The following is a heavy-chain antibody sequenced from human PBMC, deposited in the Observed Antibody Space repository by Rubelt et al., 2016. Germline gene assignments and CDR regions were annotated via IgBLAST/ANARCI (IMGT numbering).Heavy chain of an antibody. CDR2: IAPSDSYT. CDR3: ARHAGDGGNSEDWFDP. Sequence: EVQLVQSGAEVKKPGESLRISCKGSGYSFTSYWISWVRQMPGKGLEWMGRIAPSDSYTNYSRSFQGHVTISADKSISTAYLQWSSLKASDTAMYYCARHAGDGGNSEDWFDPWGQGTLVTVSS. CDR1: GYSFTSYW. V-gene: IGHV5-10-1*01. D-gene: IGHD4-23*01. J-gene: IGHJ5*02.